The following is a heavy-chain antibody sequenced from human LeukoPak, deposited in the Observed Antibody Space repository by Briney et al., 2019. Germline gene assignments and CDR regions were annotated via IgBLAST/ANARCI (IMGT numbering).Heavy chain of an antibody. J-gene: IGHJ4*02. CDR3: ARDLSTSLPGGFDY. CDR2: ISSISHYI. V-gene: IGHV3-21*01. D-gene: IGHD2-2*01. Sequence: GGSLRLSCAASRFTFSTYSMNWVRQAPGKGLEWVSTISSISHYIYYADSVKGRFTISRDNARNSLYLQMNSLRVEDTAVYYCARDLSTSLPGGFDYWGQGTLVTVSS. CDR1: RFTFSTYS.